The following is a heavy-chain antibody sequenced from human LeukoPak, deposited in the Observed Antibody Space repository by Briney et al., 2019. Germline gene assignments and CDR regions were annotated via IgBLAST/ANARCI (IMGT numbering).Heavy chain of an antibody. CDR3: ANGWDLSRY. Sequence: PGGTLRLSCAASGFTFSSYGMSWVRQAPGKGLEWVSGISSIDGSTYYADSVKGRFTVSRDNSKNTLYLQMNSLRVEDTAVYYCANGWDLSRYWGQGTLVTVSS. D-gene: IGHD1-26*01. V-gene: IGHV3-23*01. J-gene: IGHJ4*02. CDR2: ISSIDGST. CDR1: GFTFSSYG.